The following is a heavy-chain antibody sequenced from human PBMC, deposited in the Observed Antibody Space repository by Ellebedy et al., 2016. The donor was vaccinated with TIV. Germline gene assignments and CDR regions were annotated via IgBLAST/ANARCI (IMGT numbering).Heavy chain of an antibody. J-gene: IGHJ4*02. CDR2: IAVGGAST. D-gene: IGHD1-14*01. Sequence: PGGSLRLSCAASGFTFSNYAMSWVRQAPGKGLEWVSGIAVGGASTYYADSVKGRFTISRDSSRNMMFLQMNSLRAEYTAVYYCTSPAVEQTTGCCRYYFDYWGLGTLVTVSS. CDR1: GFTFSNYA. CDR3: TSPAVEQTTGCCRYYFDY. V-gene: IGHV3-23*01.